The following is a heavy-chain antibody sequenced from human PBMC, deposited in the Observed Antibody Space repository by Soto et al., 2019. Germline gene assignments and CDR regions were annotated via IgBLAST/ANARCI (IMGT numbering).Heavy chain of an antibody. Sequence: QVQLVESGGGVVQPGRSLRLSCAASGFNFNTYTFNWVRQAPGKGLEWVAMISPDGSKTNYADALKGRFTISRDNSNKKVFLQMNSLKTEDSAIYFCARGLLEVMVPFDHWGQGTLVTVS. CDR1: GFNFNTYT. CDR2: ISPDGSKT. J-gene: IGHJ4*02. D-gene: IGHD2-8*02. CDR3: ARGLLEVMVPFDH. V-gene: IGHV3-30-3*01.